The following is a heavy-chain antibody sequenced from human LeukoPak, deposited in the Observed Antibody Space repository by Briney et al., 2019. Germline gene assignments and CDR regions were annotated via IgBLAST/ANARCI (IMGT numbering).Heavy chain of an antibody. CDR2: INAGNGNT. CDR1: GYTFTSYA. D-gene: IGHD6-13*01. Sequence: GASVKVSCKASGYTFTSYAMHWVRQALGQRLEWMGWINAGNGNTKYSQKFQGRVTITRDTSASTAYMELSSLRSEDTAVYYCASRTSSSWYFACFDYWGQGTLVTVSS. V-gene: IGHV1-3*01. CDR3: ASRTSSSWYFACFDY. J-gene: IGHJ4*02.